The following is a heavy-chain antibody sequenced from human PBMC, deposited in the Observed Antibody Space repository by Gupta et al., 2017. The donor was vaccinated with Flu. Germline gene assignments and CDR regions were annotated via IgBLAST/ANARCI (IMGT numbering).Heavy chain of an antibody. CDR3: TRDANWNGFDY. J-gene: IGHJ4*02. CDR1: GFSFSNSW. CDR2: RREDGSER. V-gene: IGHV3-7*01. D-gene: IGHD1-20*01. Sequence: EVPLAESGGGLAQPGGSLRLSCGGYGFSFSNSWITWVRQAPGKGLEWEANRREDGSERYYVDSVEGRFTISRDNAKNLGYLQMNRLRAEDTAVYYCTRDANWNGFDYWGQGTLVTVSS.